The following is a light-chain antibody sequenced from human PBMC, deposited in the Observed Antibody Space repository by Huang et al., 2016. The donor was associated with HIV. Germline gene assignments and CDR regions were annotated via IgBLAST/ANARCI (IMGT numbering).Light chain of an antibody. J-gene: IGKJ3*01. CDR3: QQYNYFRGT. V-gene: IGKV3-15*01. CDR1: QIVRSH. Sequence: ETVMTQSPVTLSVSPGDRASLSCRSSQIVRSHLAWYQQKPGQAPRLLIYAASTRATGGPARFSGSGGGTEVTLTIRNLQSEDSAIYYWQQYNYFRGTFGPGTRVEIK. CDR2: AAS.